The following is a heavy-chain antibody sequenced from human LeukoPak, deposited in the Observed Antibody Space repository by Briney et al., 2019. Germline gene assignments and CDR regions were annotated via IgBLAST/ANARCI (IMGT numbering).Heavy chain of an antibody. CDR3: AGYYYDSSGYYSDY. CDR1: GFTFTSSA. J-gene: IGHJ4*02. Sequence: GASVKVSCKASGFTFTSSAMQWVRQARGQRLEWIGWIVVGSGNTNYAQKFQERVIITRDMSTSTAYMELSSLRSEDTAVYYCAGYYYDSSGYYSDYWGQGTLVTVSS. V-gene: IGHV1-58*02. D-gene: IGHD3-22*01. CDR2: IVVGSGNT.